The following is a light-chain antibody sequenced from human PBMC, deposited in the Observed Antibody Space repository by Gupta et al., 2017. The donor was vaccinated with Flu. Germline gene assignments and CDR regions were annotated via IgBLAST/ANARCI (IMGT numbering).Light chain of an antibody. J-gene: IGKJ3*01. V-gene: IGKV3-11*01. CDR3: QQRSNWSIT. Sequence: EIVLTQSPATLSLSPGERATLSCRASQSVRSYLAWYQQKPGQAPKLLIYDASNRATGIPARFSGSGSGTDFTLTISSLEPEDLAVYYCQQRSNWSITFGPGTKVDIK. CDR2: DAS. CDR1: QSVRSY.